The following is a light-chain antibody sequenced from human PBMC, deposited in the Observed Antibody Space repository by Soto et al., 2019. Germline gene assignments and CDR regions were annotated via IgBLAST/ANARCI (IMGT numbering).Light chain of an antibody. J-gene: IGKJ1*01. V-gene: IGKV3-15*01. CDR2: GAS. Sequence: EIVMTQSPATLPVSPGERATVSCRTSQSVTSKLAWYQQKPGQAPRLLIYGASTRATDIPARFSGSGSGTEFILTISSLQSEDFAVYYCQQYNNWPPTFGQGTKVDIK. CDR3: QQYNNWPPT. CDR1: QSVTSK.